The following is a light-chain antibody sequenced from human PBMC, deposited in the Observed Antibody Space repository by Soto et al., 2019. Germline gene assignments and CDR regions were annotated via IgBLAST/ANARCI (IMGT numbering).Light chain of an antibody. J-gene: IGKJ5*01. CDR3: QQSLTTPLP. CDR2: GAS. V-gene: IGKV1-39*01. CDR1: QPIITY. Sequence: EIQITQSASSMSESLGDRVTITCRASQPIITYLNWYQQKPGKAPKLLIYGASTLQSGVPSRFSGSGSGTDFTLTISSLQPADFASYYCQQSLTTPLPFGQGTRLAIK.